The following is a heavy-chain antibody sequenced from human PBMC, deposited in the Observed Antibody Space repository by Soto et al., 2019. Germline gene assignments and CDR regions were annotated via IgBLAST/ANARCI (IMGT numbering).Heavy chain of an antibody. Sequence: VSGDSMSSYYWSWIRQPAGKGLEWIGRIYTSGSTNYNPSLNSRVTISVDTSQNQFSLMLTSLTAADTAVYYCARGRGSYPWYFDFWGRGTLVTVSS. D-gene: IGHD1-26*01. CDR3: ARGRGSYPWYFDF. J-gene: IGHJ2*01. CDR1: GDSMSSYY. V-gene: IGHV4-4*07. CDR2: IYTSGST.